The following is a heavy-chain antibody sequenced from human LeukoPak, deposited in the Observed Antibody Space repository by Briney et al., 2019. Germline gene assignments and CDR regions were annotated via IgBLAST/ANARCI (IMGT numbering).Heavy chain of an antibody. Sequence: ASVTVSCKASGYTFTSYDINWVRQATGQGLEWMGWMNPNSGNTGYAQKFQGRVTMTRNTSISTAYMELSSLRSEDTAVYYCARGLDYYDSSGYYYGGAVGYWGQGTLVTVSS. CDR2: MNPNSGNT. D-gene: IGHD3-22*01. V-gene: IGHV1-8*01. J-gene: IGHJ4*02. CDR1: GYTFTSYD. CDR3: ARGLDYYDSSGYYYGGAVGY.